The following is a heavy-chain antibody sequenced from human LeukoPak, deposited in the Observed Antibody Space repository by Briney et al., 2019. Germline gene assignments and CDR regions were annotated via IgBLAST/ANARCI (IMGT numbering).Heavy chain of an antibody. J-gene: IGHJ4*02. CDR3: ARGEEWELPFDY. V-gene: IGHV4-59*01. Sequence: SETLSLTCTVSGRSISSYYWSWIRQPPGKGLEWIGYIYYSGSTNYNPSLKSRVTISVDTSKNQFSLKLSSVTAADTAVYYCARGEEWELPFDYWGQGTLVTVSS. CDR1: GRSISSYY. CDR2: IYYSGST. D-gene: IGHD1-26*01.